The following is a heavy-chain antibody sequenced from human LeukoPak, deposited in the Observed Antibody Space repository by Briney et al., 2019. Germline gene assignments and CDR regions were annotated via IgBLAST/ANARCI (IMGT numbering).Heavy chain of an antibody. CDR2: ISGSGGST. Sequence: GGSLRLSCAASGFTFSSYAMGWVRQAPGKGLEWVSAISGSGGSTYYADSVKGRFTISRDNSKNTLYLQMNSLRAEDTAVYYCAKSGGSWTNYFDYWGQGTLVTVPS. CDR1: GFTFSSYA. CDR3: AKSGGSWTNYFDY. V-gene: IGHV3-23*01. D-gene: IGHD3-16*01. J-gene: IGHJ4*02.